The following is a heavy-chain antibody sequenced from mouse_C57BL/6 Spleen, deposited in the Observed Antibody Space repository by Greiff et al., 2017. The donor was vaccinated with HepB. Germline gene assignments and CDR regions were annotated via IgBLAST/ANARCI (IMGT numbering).Heavy chain of an antibody. CDR3: ARSHYGSRGFAY. CDR1: GFNIKDYY. D-gene: IGHD1-1*01. V-gene: IGHV14-2*01. CDR2: IDPEDGET. Sequence: DVQLQESGAELVKPGASVKLSCTASGFNIKDYYMHWVKQRTEQGLGWIGRIDPEDGETKYATKFQGKATITADTSSNTAYLQLSSLTSEDTAVYYCARSHYGSRGFAYWGQGTLVTVSA. J-gene: IGHJ3*01.